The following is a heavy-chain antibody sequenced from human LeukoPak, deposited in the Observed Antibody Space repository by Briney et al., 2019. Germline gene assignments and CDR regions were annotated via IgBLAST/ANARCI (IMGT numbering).Heavy chain of an antibody. Sequence: AGGSLRLSCAASGFTFSSYAMSWVRQAPGKGLEWVSAISGSGGSTSYAQKFQGRVTMTRDTSTSTVYMELSSLRSEDTAVYYCASAQSFWLQSDYWGQGTLVTVSS. CDR1: GFTFSSYA. V-gene: IGHV3-23*01. J-gene: IGHJ4*02. CDR2: ISGSGGST. D-gene: IGHD5-24*01. CDR3: ASAQSFWLQSDY.